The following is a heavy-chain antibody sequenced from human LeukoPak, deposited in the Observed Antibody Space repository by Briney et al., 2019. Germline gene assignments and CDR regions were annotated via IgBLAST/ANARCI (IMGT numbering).Heavy chain of an antibody. Sequence: PGGSLRLSCAASGFTFSSYWMSWVRQAPGKGLEWVANIKQDGSEKYYVDSVKGRFTISRDNAKNSLYLQMNSLRAEDTAVYYCARGFSSSWEYFDYWGQGTLVTVSS. CDR2: IKQDGSEK. CDR3: ARGFSSSWEYFDY. V-gene: IGHV3-7*01. J-gene: IGHJ4*02. D-gene: IGHD6-13*01. CDR1: GFTFSSYW.